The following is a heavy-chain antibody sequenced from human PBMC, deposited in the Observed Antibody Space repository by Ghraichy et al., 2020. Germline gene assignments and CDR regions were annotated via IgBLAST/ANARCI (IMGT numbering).Heavy chain of an antibody. Sequence: SETLSLTCTVSGGSISSYYWSWIRQPPGKGLEWIGYIYYSGSTNYNPSLKSRVTISVDTSKNQFSLKLSSVTAADTAVYYCARDDSSGYYFDYWGQGTLVSVSS. J-gene: IGHJ4*02. V-gene: IGHV4-59*01. CDR2: IYYSGST. CDR1: GGSISSYY. D-gene: IGHD3-22*01. CDR3: ARDDSSGYYFDY.